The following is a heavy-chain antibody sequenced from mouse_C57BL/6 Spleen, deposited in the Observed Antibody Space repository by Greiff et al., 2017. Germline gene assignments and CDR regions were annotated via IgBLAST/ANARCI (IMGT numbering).Heavy chain of an antibody. D-gene: IGHD2-3*01. CDR3: ARYDGYYKDAMDY. Sequence: QVQLQQSGPELVKPGASVKISCKASGYAFSSSWMNWVKQRPGKGLEWIGRIYPGDGDTNYNGKFKGKATLTADKSSSTAYMQLSSLTSEDSAVYFGARYDGYYKDAMDYWGQGTSVTVSS. J-gene: IGHJ4*01. CDR2: IYPGDGDT. CDR1: GYAFSSSW. V-gene: IGHV1-82*01.